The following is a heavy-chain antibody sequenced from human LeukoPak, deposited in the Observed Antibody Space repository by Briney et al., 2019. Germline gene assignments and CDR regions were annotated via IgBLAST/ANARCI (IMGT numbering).Heavy chain of an antibody. D-gene: IGHD2-15*01. CDR1: GYTFTNYY. Sequence: ASVKVSCKASGYTFTNYYIHWVRQAPGQGLEWMGIINPSGGSTNYAQRFQGRVTMTTDMSTSTVYMNLSSLRSEDTAVYYCARGDDIVVVVAATADYWGQGTLVTVSS. CDR3: ARGDDIVVVVAATADY. V-gene: IGHV1-46*01. CDR2: INPSGGST. J-gene: IGHJ4*02.